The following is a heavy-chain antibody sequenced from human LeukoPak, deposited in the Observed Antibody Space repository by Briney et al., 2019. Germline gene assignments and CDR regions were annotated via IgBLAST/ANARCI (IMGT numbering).Heavy chain of an antibody. D-gene: IGHD6-6*01. V-gene: IGHV3-30*09. CDR1: GFTFTKYS. CDR3: ARTYGSSADAFDI. Sequence: GGSLRLSCAASGFTFTKYSVHWVRQAPGKGLEWVALISDDGSNKYYADSVKGRFAISRDNSKNTLYLQMSSLRSEDMAVYYCARTYGSSADAFDIWGQGTMVTVSS. CDR2: ISDDGSNK. J-gene: IGHJ3*02.